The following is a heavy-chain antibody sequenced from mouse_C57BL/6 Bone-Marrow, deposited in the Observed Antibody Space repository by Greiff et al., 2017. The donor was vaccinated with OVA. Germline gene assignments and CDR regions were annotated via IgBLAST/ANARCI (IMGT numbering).Heavy chain of an antibody. CDR2: IDPETGGT. CDR3: TPVTTVVDFDY. CDR1: GYTFTDYE. V-gene: IGHV1-15*01. D-gene: IGHD1-1*01. Sequence: QVQLQQSGAELVRPGASVTLSCKASGYTFTDYEMHWVKQTPVHGLEWIGAIDPETGGTAYNQKFKGKAILTADKSSSPAYMELRSLTSEDSAVYYCTPVTTVVDFDYWGQGTTLTVSS. J-gene: IGHJ2*01.